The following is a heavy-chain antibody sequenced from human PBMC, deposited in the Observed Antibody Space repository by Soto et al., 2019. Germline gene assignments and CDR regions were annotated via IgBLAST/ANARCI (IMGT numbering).Heavy chain of an antibody. J-gene: IGHJ4*02. CDR3: ARHSAYYYDSSGHVFDY. CDR2: IYYSGST. D-gene: IGHD3-22*01. CDR1: GGSISSSSYY. V-gene: IGHV4-39*01. Sequence: SSETLSLTCTVSGGSISSSSYYWGWIRQPPGKGLEWIGSIYYSGSTYYNPSLKSRVTISVDTSKNQFSLKLSSVTAADTAVYYCARHSAYYYDSSGHVFDYWGQGTLVTVSS.